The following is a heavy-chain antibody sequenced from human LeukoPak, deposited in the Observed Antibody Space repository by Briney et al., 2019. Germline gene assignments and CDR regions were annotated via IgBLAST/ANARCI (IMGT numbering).Heavy chain of an antibody. CDR3: ARGRAVAGTAYDAFDI. Sequence: GGSLRLSCAASRFIFSSYNMNWVRQAPGKGLEWVSSISSSSSLIYHADSMKGRLTISRDNAKKSLYLQMNSLRAEDTAVYYCARGRAVAGTAYDAFDIWGQGTMVTVSS. CDR1: RFIFSSYN. V-gene: IGHV3-21*01. CDR2: ISSSSSLI. J-gene: IGHJ3*02. D-gene: IGHD6-19*01.